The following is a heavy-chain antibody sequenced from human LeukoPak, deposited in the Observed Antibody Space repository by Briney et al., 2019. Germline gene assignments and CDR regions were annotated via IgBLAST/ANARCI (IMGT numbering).Heavy chain of an antibody. Sequence: GSLRLSCAASGFTFSNYWMTWVRQAPGKGLEWIGYIYYSGNTNYNPSLKSRVTISVDTSKRQFSLNLSSLTVADTAVYYCARRRAGSGLDEVAFDIWGQGTMVTVSS. V-gene: IGHV4-59*08. CDR2: IYYSGNT. CDR3: ARRRAGSGLDEVAFDI. CDR1: GFTFSNYW. J-gene: IGHJ3*02. D-gene: IGHD3-10*01.